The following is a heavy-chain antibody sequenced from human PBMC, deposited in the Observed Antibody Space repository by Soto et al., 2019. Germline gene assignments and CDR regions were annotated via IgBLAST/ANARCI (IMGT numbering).Heavy chain of an antibody. CDR2: ISYDGSNK. J-gene: IGHJ5*02. CDR3: AKDLITGTGNWFDP. V-gene: IGHV3-30*18. Sequence: GGSLRLSCAASGFTFSSYGMHWVRQAPGKGLEWVAVISYDGSNKYYADSVKGRFTISRDNSKNTLYLQMNSLRAEDTAVYYCAKDLITGTGNWFDPWGQGTLVTVSS. D-gene: IGHD1-20*01. CDR1: GFTFSSYG.